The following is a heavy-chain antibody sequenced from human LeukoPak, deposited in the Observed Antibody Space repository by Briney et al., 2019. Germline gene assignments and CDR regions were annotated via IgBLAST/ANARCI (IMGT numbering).Heavy chain of an antibody. CDR2: IWYDGSNK. CDR3: AKFPPCVSGDCYSPFDY. J-gene: IGHJ4*02. V-gene: IGHV3-33*06. Sequence: GGSLRLSCAASGFTFSGYGMHWVRQAPGKGLEWVAVIWYDGSNKNYADSVKGRFTISRDNSKNTLYLQMNSLRAEDTAVYYCAKFPPCVSGDCYSPFDYWGQGTLVTVSS. D-gene: IGHD2-21*02. CDR1: GFTFSGYG.